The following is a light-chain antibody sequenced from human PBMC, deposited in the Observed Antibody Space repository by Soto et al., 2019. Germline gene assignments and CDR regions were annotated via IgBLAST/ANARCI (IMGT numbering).Light chain of an antibody. CDR2: AAS. J-gene: IGKJ1*01. CDR3: QQRTYWPWT. V-gene: IGKV3-11*01. CDR1: QSVNNY. Sequence: EVVLTQSPATLSLSPGESATLSCRASQSVNNYLYWYQQKPGQAPRLIISAASNRATGIPARFSGSGSGTDFTLTISTLEPEDFAVYYCQQRTYWPWTFGQGTKVDIK.